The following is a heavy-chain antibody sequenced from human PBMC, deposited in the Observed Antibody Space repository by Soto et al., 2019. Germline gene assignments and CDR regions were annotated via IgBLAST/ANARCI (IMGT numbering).Heavy chain of an antibody. CDR3: ARMAGPWYFDL. J-gene: IGHJ2*01. Sequence: SSETLSLTCAVHGGSFSGFYWTWIRQPPGKGLEWIGEINHSGSSNYNPPLKSRVTMSLDTSRNQFSLSLNSVTAADTAVYYCARMAGPWYFDLWGRGTLVTVPS. CDR1: GGSFSGFY. V-gene: IGHV4-34*01. CDR2: INHSGSS.